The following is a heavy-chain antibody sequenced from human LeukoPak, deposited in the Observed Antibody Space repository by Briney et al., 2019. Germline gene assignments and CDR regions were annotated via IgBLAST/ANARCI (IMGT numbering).Heavy chain of an antibody. CDR2: IYSGGST. J-gene: IGHJ4*02. CDR3: ARDGTYYYVVSGEP. Sequence: GGSLRLSCAASGFTVSSNYMSWVRQAPGKGLEWVSVIYSGGSTYYADSVKGRFTISRDNSKNTLYLQMNSLRAEDTAVYYCARDGTYYYVVSGEPWGQGTLVTVSS. V-gene: IGHV3-53*01. CDR1: GFTVSSNY. D-gene: IGHD3-22*01.